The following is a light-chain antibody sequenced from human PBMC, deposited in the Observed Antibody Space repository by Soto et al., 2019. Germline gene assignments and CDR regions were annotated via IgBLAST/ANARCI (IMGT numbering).Light chain of an antibody. CDR2: AS. CDR3: QHYGTSAL. V-gene: IGKV3-20*01. Sequence: EIVLTQSPGTVSLSPGERATLSCRASQTVSDMYLAWYQQKPGQAPRLLIYASNRATGIPDRFSGSGSGTDFTLTIGRLEPEDFAVYYCQHYGTSALFGPGTKVDIK. J-gene: IGKJ3*01. CDR1: QTVSDMY.